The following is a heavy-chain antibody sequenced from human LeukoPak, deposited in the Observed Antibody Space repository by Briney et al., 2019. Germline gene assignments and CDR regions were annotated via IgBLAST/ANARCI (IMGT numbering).Heavy chain of an antibody. V-gene: IGHV4-34*01. Sequence: SETLSLTCAVSGGSFSGSYWSLIRQPPGKGLEWIGEFNHNWGAKYNPSLKSRVTISVDTSKNHLSLSLNSVTTADTAVYYCAASLWFGIYPDYWGQGSLVTVSS. CDR2: FNHNWGA. CDR1: GGSFSGSY. CDR3: AASLWFGIYPDY. J-gene: IGHJ4*02. D-gene: IGHD3-10*01.